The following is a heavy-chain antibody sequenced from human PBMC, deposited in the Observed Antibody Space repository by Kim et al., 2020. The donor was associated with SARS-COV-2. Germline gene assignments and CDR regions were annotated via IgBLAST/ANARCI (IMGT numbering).Heavy chain of an antibody. CDR2: ISYDGSNK. CDR1: GFTFSSYG. V-gene: IGHV3-30*18. J-gene: IGHJ4*02. Sequence: GGSLRLSCAASGFTFSSYGMHWVRQAPGKGLEWVAVISYDGSNKYYADSVKGRFTISRDNSKNTLYLQMNSLRAEDTAVYYCAKDAEWELLRGGVYWGQGTLVTVSS. D-gene: IGHD1-26*01. CDR3: AKDAEWELLRGGVY.